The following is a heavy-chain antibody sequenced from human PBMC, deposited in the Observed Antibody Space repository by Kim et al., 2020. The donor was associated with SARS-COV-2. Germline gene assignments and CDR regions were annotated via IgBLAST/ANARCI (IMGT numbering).Heavy chain of an antibody. V-gene: IGHV3-23*01. CDR3: AKALLNYYDSSGYFFDY. J-gene: IGHJ4*02. D-gene: IGHD3-22*01. Sequence: VKGRFTISRDNSKNTLYLQMNSLRAEDTAVYYCAKALLNYYDSSGYFFDYWGQGTLVTVSS.